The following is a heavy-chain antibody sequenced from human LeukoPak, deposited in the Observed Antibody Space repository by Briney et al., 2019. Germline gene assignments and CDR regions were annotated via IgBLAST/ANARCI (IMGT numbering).Heavy chain of an antibody. CDR1: GYTFTSNY. CDR3: ARDQEGFDY. CDR2: IYPRDGNT. J-gene: IGHJ4*02. V-gene: IGHV1-46*01. Sequence: EASVKVSCKASGYTFTSNYIHWVRQAPGQGLEWMGMIYPRDGNTSYAQKFQGRVTVTRDTSTSTVHMELSGLRSEDTAVYYCARDQEGFDYWGQGTLSPSPQ.